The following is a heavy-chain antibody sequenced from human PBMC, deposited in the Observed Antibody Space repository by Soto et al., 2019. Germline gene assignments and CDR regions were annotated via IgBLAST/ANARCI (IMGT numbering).Heavy chain of an antibody. CDR1: GYTFTSYY. Sequence: QVQLVQSGAEVKKPGASVKVSCKASGYTFTSYYMHWVRQAPGQGLEWMGIINPSGGSTSYAQKFQGRVTMTRDTSTSTVYMELSSLRSEDTAVDYCARSFSVTTVTTGIDYWGQGTMVTVSS. J-gene: IGHJ4*02. D-gene: IGHD4-4*01. V-gene: IGHV1-46*03. CDR3: ARSFSVTTVTTGIDY. CDR2: INPSGGST.